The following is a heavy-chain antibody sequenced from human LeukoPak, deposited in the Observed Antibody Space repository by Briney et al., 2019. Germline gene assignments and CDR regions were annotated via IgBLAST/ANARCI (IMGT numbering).Heavy chain of an antibody. Sequence: GGSLRLSCAASGFTFSSYGMHWVPQAPGKGLEWVAVIWYDGSNKYYADSVKGRFTISRDNSKNTLYLQMNSLRAEDTAVYYCARGTIAAAGYYYFDYWGQGTQVTVSS. CDR1: GFTFSSYG. CDR3: ARGTIAAAGYYYFDY. J-gene: IGHJ4*02. V-gene: IGHV3-33*01. CDR2: IWYDGSNK. D-gene: IGHD6-13*01.